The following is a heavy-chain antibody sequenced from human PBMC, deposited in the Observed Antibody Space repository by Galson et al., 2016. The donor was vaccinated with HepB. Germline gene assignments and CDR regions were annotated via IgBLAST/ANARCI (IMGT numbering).Heavy chain of an antibody. D-gene: IGHD6-19*01. CDR3: ARDRFVSGGSAVA. V-gene: IGHV1-69*13. CDR1: GGTFSSYA. CDR2: IIPIFGTA. Sequence: SVKVSCKASGGTFSSYAISWVRQAPGQGLEWMGGIIPIFGTANYAQKFQGRVTITADESTSTAYMELSSLRSEDTAVYYCARDRFVSGGSAVAWGQGTLVTGSS. J-gene: IGHJ4*02.